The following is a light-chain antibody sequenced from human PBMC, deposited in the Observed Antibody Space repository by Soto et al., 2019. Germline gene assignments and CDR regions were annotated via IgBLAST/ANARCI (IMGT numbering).Light chain of an antibody. J-gene: IGLJ1*01. Sequence: QSVLTQPPSASGTPGQRVTISCSGSSSNIGINYVYWYQQRPGTAPKLLIYTNDQRPSGVPDRFSGSKSGTSASLAISGLRSEDEGDDYCAVWDDSRSAYVFGNGTK. CDR3: AVWDDSRSAYV. V-gene: IGLV1-47*02. CDR1: SSNIGINY. CDR2: TND.